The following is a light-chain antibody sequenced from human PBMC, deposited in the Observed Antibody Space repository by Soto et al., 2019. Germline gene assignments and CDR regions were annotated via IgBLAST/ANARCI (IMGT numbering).Light chain of an antibody. Sequence: EIVLTQSPATLSVSPGERVTLSCRASQSVSNKLAWYQQKPGQAPRLLISDTSTRATGIPARFSGSGSGTDFTLTISRLEPEDFAVYYCQQYGTSPPITFGQGTRLEI. CDR3: QQYGTSPPIT. J-gene: IGKJ5*01. CDR2: DTS. CDR1: QSVSNK. V-gene: IGKV3-20*01.